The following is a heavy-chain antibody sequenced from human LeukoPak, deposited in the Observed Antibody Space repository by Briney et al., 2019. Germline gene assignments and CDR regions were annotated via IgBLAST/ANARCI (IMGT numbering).Heavy chain of an antibody. D-gene: IGHD3-3*01. J-gene: IGHJ4*02. CDR3: ARIPLYFLEPFDY. CDR1: GGSVSGYY. CDR2: ISHRGRT. Sequence: SGTPSLTCAVYGGSVSGYYWSWIRQPPGKGLEWIGEISHRGRTHYNPSLKGRVTMSVDTSKNQFALEVDSVTAADTAVYYCARIPLYFLEPFDYWGQGILVTVSS. V-gene: IGHV4-34*01.